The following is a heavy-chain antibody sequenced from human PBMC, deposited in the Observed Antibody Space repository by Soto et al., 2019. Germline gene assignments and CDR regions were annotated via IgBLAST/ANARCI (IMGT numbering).Heavy chain of an antibody. CDR3: ARSSPPGYYYDSSGYPYYFDY. CDR2: ISYDGSNK. CDR1: GFTFSSYA. Sequence: LRLSCAASGFTFSSYAMHWVRQAPGKGLEWVAVISYDGSNKYYADSVKGRFTISRDNSKNTLYLQMNSLRAEDTAVYYCARSSPPGYYYDSSGYPYYFDYWGQGTLVTVSS. V-gene: IGHV3-30-3*01. D-gene: IGHD3-22*01. J-gene: IGHJ4*02.